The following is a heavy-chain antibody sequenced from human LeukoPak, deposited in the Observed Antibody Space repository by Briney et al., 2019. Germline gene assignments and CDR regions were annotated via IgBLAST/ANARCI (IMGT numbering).Heavy chain of an antibody. CDR1: GFTFSSYA. D-gene: IGHD3-16*01. J-gene: IGHJ3*02. CDR2: IYYSGST. Sequence: PGGSLRLSCAASGFTFSSYAMSWIRQPPGKGLEWIGYIYYSGSTNYNPSLKSRVTISVDTSKNQFSLKLSSVTAADTAVYYCARHGNPLGSDAFDIWGQGTMVTVSS. V-gene: IGHV4-59*08. CDR3: ARHGNPLGSDAFDI.